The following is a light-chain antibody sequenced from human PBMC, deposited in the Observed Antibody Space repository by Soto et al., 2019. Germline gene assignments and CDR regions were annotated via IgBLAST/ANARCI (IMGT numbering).Light chain of an antibody. Sequence: SYELTQPPSVSVAPGKTARITCGGNNIGSKSGHWYQQKPDQAPVLVIYYDSDRPSGIPERSSGSTAGKTATLTISRVEDGDEADYYWQVWDSSSDHPFGGGTKLTVL. V-gene: IGLV3-21*04. CDR2: YDS. J-gene: IGLJ2*01. CDR3: QVWDSSSDHP. CDR1: NIGSKS.